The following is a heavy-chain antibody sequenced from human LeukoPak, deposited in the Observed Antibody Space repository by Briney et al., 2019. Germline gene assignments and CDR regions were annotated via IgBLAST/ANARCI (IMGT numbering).Heavy chain of an antibody. J-gene: IGHJ4*02. D-gene: IGHD3-22*01. Sequence: GASVKVSCKASGYTFTSYGISWVRQAPGQGLEWMGWISAYNGNTNYAQKLQGRVTMTTDTSTSTDYMELRSLRSDDTAVYYCARAAHDSSGYYQNYFDYWGQGTLVTVSS. V-gene: IGHV1-18*01. CDR1: GYTFTSYG. CDR3: ARAAHDSSGYYQNYFDY. CDR2: ISAYNGNT.